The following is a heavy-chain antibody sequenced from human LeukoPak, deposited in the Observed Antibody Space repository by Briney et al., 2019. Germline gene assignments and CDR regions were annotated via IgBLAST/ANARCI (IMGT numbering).Heavy chain of an antibody. CDR3: ARGGYGSERHNGYYFDY. CDR2: IDGDGSST. D-gene: IGHD3-10*01. V-gene: IGHV3-74*01. J-gene: IGHJ4*02. Sequence: GGSLRLSCAASGFTFASYWMHWVRQAPGRGLVWVSRIDGDGSSTNYADSVKGRFTISRDNAKNTLYLQMNSLRAEDTAVYYCARGGYGSERHNGYYFDYWGQGTLVTVSS. CDR1: GFTFASYW.